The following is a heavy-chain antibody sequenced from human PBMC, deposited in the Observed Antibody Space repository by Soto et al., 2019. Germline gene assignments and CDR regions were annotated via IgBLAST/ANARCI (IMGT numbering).Heavy chain of an antibody. CDR3: ARVVDVDIVATMIFDY. CDR1: GGSILSYY. J-gene: IGHJ4*02. V-gene: IGHV4-59*01. D-gene: IGHD5-12*01. Sequence: PSETLSLTCTVSGGSILSYYWSWIGQPPGKGLEWIGYIYYSGSTNYNPSLKSRVTISVDTSKNQVPLKLSSVTAADTAVYYCARVVDVDIVATMIFDYWGQGTLVTVSS. CDR2: IYYSGST.